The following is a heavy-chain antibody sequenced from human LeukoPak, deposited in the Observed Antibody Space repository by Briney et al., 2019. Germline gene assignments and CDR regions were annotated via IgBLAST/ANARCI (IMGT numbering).Heavy chain of an antibody. V-gene: IGHV1-46*01. CDR3: ARGHGSGYTNWFDP. CDR1: GYTFTSYG. J-gene: IGHJ5*02. CDR2: INPSAGST. Sequence: GASVKVSCKASGYTFTSYGISWVRQAPGQGLEWMGIINPSAGSTSHAQKFQGRVTMTRDMSTSTVYMELSSLRSEDTAVYYCARGHGSGYTNWFDPWGQGTRVTVSS. D-gene: IGHD3-10*01.